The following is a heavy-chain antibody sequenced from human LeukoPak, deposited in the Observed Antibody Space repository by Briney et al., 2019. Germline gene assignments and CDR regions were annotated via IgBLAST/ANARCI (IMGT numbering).Heavy chain of an antibody. CDR1: GGSISTYY. CDR3: ARGTTRAYSGYDLPYYYGVDV. V-gene: IGHV4-59*08. J-gene: IGHJ6*02. D-gene: IGHD5-12*01. Sequence: SETLSLTCTVSGGSISTYYWTCIRQSPGKGLEWIGYIYYSGCTNYNPSLKTRVTISVDTSKNQFSLKLNSVSATDTAVYYCARGTTRAYSGYDLPYYYGVDVWGQGTTVTVSS. CDR2: IYYSGCT.